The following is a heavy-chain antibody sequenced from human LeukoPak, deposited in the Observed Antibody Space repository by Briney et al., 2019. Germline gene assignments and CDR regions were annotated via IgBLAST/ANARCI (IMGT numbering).Heavy chain of an antibody. CDR2: ISGSGDST. D-gene: IGHD1-26*01. CDR3: AKTPADLGASREGYFDY. CDR1: GGSIRSSYYY. Sequence: ETLSLTCTVSGGSIRSSYYYWGWVRQAPGKGLEWVSAISGSGDSTYYADSVKGRFTISRDNSKNTLYLQMNSLRAEDTAVYYCAKTPADLGASREGYFDYWGQGTLVTVSS. J-gene: IGHJ4*02. V-gene: IGHV3-23*01.